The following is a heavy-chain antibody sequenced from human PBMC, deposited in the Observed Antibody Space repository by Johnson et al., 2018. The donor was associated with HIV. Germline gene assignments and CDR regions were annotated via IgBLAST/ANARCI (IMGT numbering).Heavy chain of an antibody. CDR2: IGTAGDT. J-gene: IGHJ3*01. V-gene: IGHV3-13*01. CDR1: GFTFSSYG. D-gene: IGHD4-17*01. Sequence: VQLVESGGGVVQPGGSLRLSCAASGFTFSSYGMHWVRQAPGKGLEWVSAIGTAGDTYYPGSVKGRFTISRDNAKNSLYLQMNTLTAEDTALYYCARGMIDDYGDYVEAFDVWGQGTVVTVFS. CDR3: ARGMIDDYGDYVEAFDV.